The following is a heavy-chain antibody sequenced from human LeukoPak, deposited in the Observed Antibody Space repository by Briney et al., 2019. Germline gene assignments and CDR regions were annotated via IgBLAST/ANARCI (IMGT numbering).Heavy chain of an antibody. Sequence: GASVKVSRKASGGTFSSYAISWVRQAPGQGLEWMGRIIPILGIANYAQKFQGRVTITADKSTSTAYMELSSLRSEDTAVYYCARAGAVAGTYDAFDIWGQGTMVTVSS. J-gene: IGHJ3*02. CDR2: IIPILGIA. D-gene: IGHD6-19*01. CDR1: GGTFSSYA. V-gene: IGHV1-69*04. CDR3: ARAGAVAGTYDAFDI.